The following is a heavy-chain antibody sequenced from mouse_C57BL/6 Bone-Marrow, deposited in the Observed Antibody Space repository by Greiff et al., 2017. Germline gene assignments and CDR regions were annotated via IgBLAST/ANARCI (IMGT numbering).Heavy chain of an antibody. CDR3: AGPHYYYGSDYAMDY. J-gene: IGHJ4*01. Sequence: QVQLQQSGAELARPGASVKLSCKASGYTFTSYGISWVKQRTGQGLEWIGEIYPTSGNTYYNEKFKGKATLTADKSSSTAYMELRSLTSEDSAVYVGAGPHYYYGSDYAMDYWGQGTSVTVSS. CDR2: IYPTSGNT. CDR1: GYTFTSYG. V-gene: IGHV1-81*01. D-gene: IGHD1-1*01.